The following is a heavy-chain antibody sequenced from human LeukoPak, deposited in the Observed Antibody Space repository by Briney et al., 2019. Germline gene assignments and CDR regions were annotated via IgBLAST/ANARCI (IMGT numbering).Heavy chain of an antibody. J-gene: IGHJ4*02. CDR3: ARDRRYYYGSGSQGDY. V-gene: IGHV3-48*04. D-gene: IGHD3-10*01. Sequence: PGGSLRLSCAASGFTFSSYWMNWVRQAPGKGLEWVSYISSSSSTIYYADSVKGRFTISRDNAKNSLYLQMNSLRAEDTAVYYCARDRRYYYGSGSQGDYWGQGTLVTVSS. CDR1: GFTFSSYW. CDR2: ISSSSSTI.